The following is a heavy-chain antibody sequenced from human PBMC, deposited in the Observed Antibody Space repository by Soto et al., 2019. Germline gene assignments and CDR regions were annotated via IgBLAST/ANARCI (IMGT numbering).Heavy chain of an antibody. Sequence: QVQLVESGGGVVQPGRSLRLSCAASGFTFSSYGMHWVRQAPGKGLEWVAVISYDGSNKYYADSVKGRFTISRDNSKNTLDLQMNSLSAEDTAVYYCAKEGLWVCDYWGQGTLVTVSS. J-gene: IGHJ4*02. CDR2: ISYDGSNK. V-gene: IGHV3-30*18. CDR3: AKEGLWVCDY. D-gene: IGHD3-10*01. CDR1: GFTFSSYG.